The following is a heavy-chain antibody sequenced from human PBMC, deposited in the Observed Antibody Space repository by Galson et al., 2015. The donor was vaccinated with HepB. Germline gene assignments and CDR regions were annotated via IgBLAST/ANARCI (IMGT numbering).Heavy chain of an antibody. Sequence: SVKVSCKASGYTFTSYGISWVRQAPGQGLEWMGWISAYNGNTNYAQKLQGRVTMTTDTSTSTAYMELRSLRSDDTAVYYCARDQPFITIFGVVGGPYGMDVWGQGTTVTVSS. D-gene: IGHD3-3*01. CDR1: GYTFTSYG. CDR3: ARDQPFITIFGVVGGPYGMDV. V-gene: IGHV1-18*04. J-gene: IGHJ6*02. CDR2: ISAYNGNT.